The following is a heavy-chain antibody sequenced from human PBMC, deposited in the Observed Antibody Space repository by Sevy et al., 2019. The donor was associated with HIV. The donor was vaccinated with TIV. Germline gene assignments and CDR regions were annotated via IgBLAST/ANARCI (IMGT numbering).Heavy chain of an antibody. CDR2: ISTGSTTI. CDR1: GFIFSSYS. Sequence: GGSLRLSCAASGFIFSSYSMNWVRQAPGKGLEWISYISTGSTTIYYAVSVKGRFTVSRDNARSSLFLQMNSLGDEDTAVYYCAIDPRDGGDYWGQGTLVTVSS. CDR3: AIDPRDGGDY. D-gene: IGHD3-16*01. V-gene: IGHV3-48*02. J-gene: IGHJ4*02.